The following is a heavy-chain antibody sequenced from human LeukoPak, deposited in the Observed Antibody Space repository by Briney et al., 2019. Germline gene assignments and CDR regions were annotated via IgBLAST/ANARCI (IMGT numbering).Heavy chain of an antibody. CDR1: VFTFSTYN. CDR3: AKEEWLLAVYFDY. Sequence: GGSLRLSCAASVFTFSTYNMNWVRQAPGKGLEWVSSITSSSRYTFYADSVKGRFTISRDNAKNSLYLQMNSLRAEDTAIYYCAKEEWLLAVYFDYWGQGTLVTVSS. J-gene: IGHJ4*02. CDR2: ITSSSRYT. V-gene: IGHV3-21*06. D-gene: IGHD3-3*01.